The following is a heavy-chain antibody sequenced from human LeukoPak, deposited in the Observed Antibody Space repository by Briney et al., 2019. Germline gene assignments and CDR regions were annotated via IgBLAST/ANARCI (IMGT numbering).Heavy chain of an antibody. CDR3: ASRYCSGGSCYIDY. CDR1: GGSISSYY. D-gene: IGHD2-15*01. Sequence: KSSETLSLTCTVSGGSISSYYWSWIRQPPGKGLEWIGYIYYSGSTNYNPSLKSRVTISVDTSKNQFSLKLSSVTAADTAVYYCASRYCSGGSCYIDYWGQGTLVTVSS. V-gene: IGHV4-59*01. J-gene: IGHJ4*02. CDR2: IYYSGST.